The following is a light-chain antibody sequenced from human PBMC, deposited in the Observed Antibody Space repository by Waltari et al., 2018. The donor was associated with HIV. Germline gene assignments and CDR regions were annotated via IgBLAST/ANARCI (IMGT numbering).Light chain of an antibody. V-gene: IGLV2-14*01. CDR2: EVS. CDR1: SSDVGGSNY. Sequence: QSALTQPASVSGSPGQSITISCTGTSSDVGGSNYVSWYQQHPGKAPKLMIYEVSTRPSVVSNRLSGSKSGNTASLTISGLQAEDEADYYCSSYTSSSTLSYVFGTGTKVTVL. CDR3: SSYTSSSTLSYV. J-gene: IGLJ1*01.